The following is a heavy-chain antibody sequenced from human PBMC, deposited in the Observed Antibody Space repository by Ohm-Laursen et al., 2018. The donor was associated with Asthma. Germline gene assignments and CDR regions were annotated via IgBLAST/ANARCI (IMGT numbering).Heavy chain of an antibody. Sequence: SSVKVSCKASGGTFSSYAISWARQAPGQGLEWMGGIIPIFGTANYAQKFQGRVTITADESTRTAYMELSSLRSEDTAVYYCATAYSTPYCSGGSCYPFDYWGQGTLVIVSS. D-gene: IGHD2-15*01. V-gene: IGHV1-69*01. J-gene: IGHJ4*02. CDR1: GGTFSSYA. CDR3: ATAYSTPYCSGGSCYPFDY. CDR2: IIPIFGTA.